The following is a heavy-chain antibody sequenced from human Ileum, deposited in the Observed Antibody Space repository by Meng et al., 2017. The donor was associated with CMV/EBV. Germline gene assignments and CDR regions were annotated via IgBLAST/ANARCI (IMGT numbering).Heavy chain of an antibody. CDR3: VRESHYHYYGMDL. CDR1: GFTFSDYY. Sequence: GGSLRLSCAASGFTFSDYYMSWIRQAPGKGLEWVSFISSGNSLKHYSESLKGRFTISRDNANNLLYLQMNSLRAEDTAVYHCVRESHYHYYGMDLWGQGTTVTVSS. V-gene: IGHV3-11*06. J-gene: IGHJ6*02. CDR2: ISSGNSLK.